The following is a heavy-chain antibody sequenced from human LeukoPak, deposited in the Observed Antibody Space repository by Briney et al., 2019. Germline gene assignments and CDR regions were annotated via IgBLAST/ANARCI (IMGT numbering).Heavy chain of an antibody. CDR3: AKGLIAGAPDYFDS. J-gene: IGHJ4*02. Sequence: GRSLRLSCTVSGCTLTIYATHWVRQAPCKGLEWVAVTDGSNTFYADSVKGRFNLSSDKSKNTLYLQMNNLRVEDTAVYYCAKGLIAGAPDYFDSWGQGTLVTVSS. D-gene: IGHD1-14*01. V-gene: IGHV3-30*18. CDR2: TDGSNT. CDR1: GCTLTIYA.